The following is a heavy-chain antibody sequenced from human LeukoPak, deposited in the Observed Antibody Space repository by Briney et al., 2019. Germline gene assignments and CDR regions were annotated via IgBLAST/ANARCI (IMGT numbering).Heavy chain of an antibody. CDR1: GCSISSYY. D-gene: IGHD6-19*01. J-gene: IGHJ6*02. Sequence: SETLSLTCTVSGCSISSYYWSWIRQPPGKELEWIGYIYYSGSTNYNPSLKSRVTISVDTSKNQFSLKLSSVTAADTAVYYCARDRIAVAGTGYYYGMDVWGQGTTVTVSS. CDR3: ARDRIAVAGTGYYYGMDV. CDR2: IYYSGST. V-gene: IGHV4-59*01.